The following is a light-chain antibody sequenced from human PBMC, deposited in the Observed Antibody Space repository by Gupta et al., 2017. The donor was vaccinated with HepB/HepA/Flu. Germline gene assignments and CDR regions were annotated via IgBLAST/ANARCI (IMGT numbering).Light chain of an antibody. CDR3: QQYNIS. CDR2: KAS. J-gene: IGKJ1*01. CDR1: QSISTW. Sequence: TQMTQSPSTLSASVGDRVTITCRASQSISTWLAWYQQKSGKAPKLLIYKASNLQSGVPSRFSGSGSGTEFTLTINSLQPDDSATYYCQQYNISFGQGTKVEIK. V-gene: IGKV1-5*03.